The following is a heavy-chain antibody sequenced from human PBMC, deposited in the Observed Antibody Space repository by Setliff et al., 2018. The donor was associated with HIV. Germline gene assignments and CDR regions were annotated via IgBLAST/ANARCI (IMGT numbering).Heavy chain of an antibody. J-gene: IGHJ5*02. CDR2: INHPGST. V-gene: IGHV4-34*01. CDR1: GGSLSGYY. CDR3: ARGRMATVLIRNWIDP. D-gene: IGHD4-4*01. Sequence: LSETLSLTCAVSGGSLSGYYWRWIRQPPGKGLEWIGEINHPGSTNYNPSLKSRVTISIDTSKNQFSLKLSSVTAADTAMYYCARGRMATVLIRNWIDPWGQGSLVTVSS.